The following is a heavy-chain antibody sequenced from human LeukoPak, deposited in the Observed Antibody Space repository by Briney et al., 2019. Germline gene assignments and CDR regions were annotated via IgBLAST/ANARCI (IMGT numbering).Heavy chain of an antibody. D-gene: IGHD1-26*01. CDR1: GFTFDNYA. V-gene: IGHV3-9*03. Sequence: PGGSLRLSCAASGFTFDNYAMHWVRQAPGKGLEWASGINWSGGNIGYADSVKGRFTISRDNAKNSLYLQMNSLRVDDMAFYYCTRDRSGSYIGGSFHIWGQGTMVTASS. CDR2: INWSGGNI. J-gene: IGHJ3*02. CDR3: TRDRSGSYIGGSFHI.